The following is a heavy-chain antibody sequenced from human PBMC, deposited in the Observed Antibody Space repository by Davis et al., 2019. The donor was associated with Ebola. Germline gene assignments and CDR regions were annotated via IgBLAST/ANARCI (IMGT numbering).Heavy chain of an antibody. D-gene: IGHD4-23*01. CDR2: IYHSGST. CDR3: ARVGYGGKLYYFDY. J-gene: IGHJ4*02. CDR1: GGSISSGGYS. Sequence: SETLSLTCAVSGGSISSGGYSWSWIRQPPGKGLEWIGYIYHSGSTYYNPSLKSRVTISVDSSKNQFSLKLSSVTAADTAVYYCARVGYGGKLYYFDYWGQGTLVTVSS. V-gene: IGHV4-30-2*01.